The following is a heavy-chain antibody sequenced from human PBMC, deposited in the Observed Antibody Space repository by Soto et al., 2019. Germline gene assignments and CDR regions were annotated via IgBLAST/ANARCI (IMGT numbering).Heavy chain of an antibody. CDR1: GGSISSHNW. CDR2: IYHSGGT. Sequence: QVQLQESGPRLVTPSGTLSLTCDVCGGSISSHNWWTWVRQTPEKGLEWIGEIYHSGGTNYNPSRKSRVTMSVDKSKNQFSLKMNSVTAADTAVYYCTRDRGAGTYTGYDYWGQGILVTVSS. V-gene: IGHV4-4*02. D-gene: IGHD3-16*01. J-gene: IGHJ4*02. CDR3: TRDRGAGTYTGYDY.